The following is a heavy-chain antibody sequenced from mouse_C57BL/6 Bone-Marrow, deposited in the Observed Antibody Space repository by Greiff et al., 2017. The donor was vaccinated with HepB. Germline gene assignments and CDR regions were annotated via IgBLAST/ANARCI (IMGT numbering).Heavy chain of an antibody. CDR1: GYTFTSYG. CDR2: IYPRSGNT. V-gene: IGHV1-81*01. J-gene: IGHJ2*01. Sequence: QVQLQQSGAELARPGASVKLSCKASGYTFTSYGISWVKQRTGQGLEWIGEIYPRSGNTYYNEKFKGKATPTADKSSSTAYMELRSLTSEDSAVYFCARDYSNFHFDYWGQGTTLTVSS. D-gene: IGHD2-5*01. CDR3: ARDYSNFHFDY.